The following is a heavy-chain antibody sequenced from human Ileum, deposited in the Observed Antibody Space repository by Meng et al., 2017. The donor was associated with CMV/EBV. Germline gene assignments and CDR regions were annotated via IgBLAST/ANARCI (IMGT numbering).Heavy chain of an antibody. CDR1: GGSFSSFS. V-gene: IGHV4-34*02. CDR3: TRGRVGDWGFDF. D-gene: IGHD1-26*01. J-gene: IGHJ4*02. Sequence: QGQLQQWGAGLLKPSATLSLTCGVNGGSFSSFSWTWIRQPPGKGPEWIGDINHRGTTNYSPSLKSRVTISIDTSKKQFSLRLSSLTAADTAVYYCTRGRVGDWGFDFWGQGTLVTVSS. CDR2: INHRGTT.